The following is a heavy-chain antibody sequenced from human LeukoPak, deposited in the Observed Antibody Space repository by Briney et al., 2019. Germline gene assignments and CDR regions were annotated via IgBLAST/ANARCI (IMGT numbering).Heavy chain of an antibody. CDR3: ANGEITMIPD. D-gene: IGHD3-22*01. Sequence: PGGSLRLSCAASGFTVSNSYMSWVRQAPGKGLEWVSVIYSGGSTYYADSVKGRFTISRDNSKNTLYLQMNSLRAEETDVYYCANGEITMIPDWGQGTLVTVSS. J-gene: IGHJ4*02. CDR1: GFTVSNSY. V-gene: IGHV3-53*01. CDR2: IYSGGST.